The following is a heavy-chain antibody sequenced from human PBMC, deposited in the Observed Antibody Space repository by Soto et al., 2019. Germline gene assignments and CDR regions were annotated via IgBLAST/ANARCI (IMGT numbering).Heavy chain of an antibody. V-gene: IGHV5-10-1*01. CDR3: ARPAADRIGYYYGMDV. J-gene: IGHJ6*02. CDR1: GYSFTSYW. CDR2: IDPSDSYT. Sequence: PGESLKISCKGSGYSFTSYWISWVRQMPGKGLEWMGRIDPSDSYTNYSPSFQGHVTISADKSISTAYLQWSSLKASDTAMYYCARPAADRIGYYYGMDVWGPGATVTVYS. D-gene: IGHD6-6*01.